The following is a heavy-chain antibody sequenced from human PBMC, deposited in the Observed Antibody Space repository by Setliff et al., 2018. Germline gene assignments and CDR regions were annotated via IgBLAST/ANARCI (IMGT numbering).Heavy chain of an antibody. V-gene: IGHV1-46*03. CDR3: AREGVDSRSSTDYRYYMDV. J-gene: IGHJ6*03. CDR2: INPNGDRT. Sequence: GASVKVSCKTSGFTFTTFYIHWVRQAPGQGLEWMMMINPNGDRTTYAQKFQGRVTMTRDTSTSTVYMELSSLRSEDTAVYYCAREGVDSRSSTDYRYYMDVWGKGTTVTVSS. CDR1: GFTFTTFY. D-gene: IGHD6-6*01.